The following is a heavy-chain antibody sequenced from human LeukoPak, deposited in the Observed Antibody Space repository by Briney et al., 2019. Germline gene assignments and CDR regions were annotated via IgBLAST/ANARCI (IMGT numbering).Heavy chain of an antibody. CDR3: AKGSSGYFADL. V-gene: IGHV3-23*01. Sequence: GGSLRLSCAAAGFIFNNYGLIWVRQAPGKGLEWVSAISNDGGGTQYADFVEGRFTISRDNSKNTLFLQMSSLRAEDTALYYCAKGSSGYFADLWGQGTLVTVSS. CDR1: GFIFNNYG. D-gene: IGHD3-22*01. J-gene: IGHJ5*02. CDR2: ISNDGGGT.